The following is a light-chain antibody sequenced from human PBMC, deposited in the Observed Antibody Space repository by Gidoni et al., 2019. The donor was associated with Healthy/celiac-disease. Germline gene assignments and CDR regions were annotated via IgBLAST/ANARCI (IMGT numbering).Light chain of an antibody. CDR3: QSYDSSLSGYV. V-gene: IGLV1-40*01. J-gene: IGLJ1*01. CDR1: SSNIGAGYD. Sequence: QAVLTQPPSVSGAPGQRVTISCTGSSSNIGAGYDVNWYQQLPGTAPKLLIYGNSNRPSGVPDRFSGPKSGTSASLAITGLQAEDEADYYCQSYDSSLSGYVFGTGTKVTVL. CDR2: GNS.